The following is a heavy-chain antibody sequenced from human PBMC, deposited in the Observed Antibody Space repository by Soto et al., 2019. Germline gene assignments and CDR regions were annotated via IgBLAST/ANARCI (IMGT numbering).Heavy chain of an antibody. V-gene: IGHV4-39*01. Sequence: ETLSLTCTVSGDSISSGGYYWSWIRQHPGKGLEWIGYIYYSGSTYYNPSLKSRVTISVDTSKNQFSLKLSPVTAADTAVYYCARLWFGELLSDYWGQGTLVTVSS. D-gene: IGHD3-10*01. J-gene: IGHJ4*02. CDR3: ARLWFGELLSDY. CDR1: GDSISSGGYY. CDR2: IYYSGST.